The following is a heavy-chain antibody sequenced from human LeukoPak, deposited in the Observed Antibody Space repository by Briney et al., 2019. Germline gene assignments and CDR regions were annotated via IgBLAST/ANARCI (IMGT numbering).Heavy chain of an antibody. V-gene: IGHV3-21*01. CDR3: ARDPHGYSYSYVDY. CDR1: GFTFSSYS. J-gene: IGHJ4*02. Sequence: GGSLRLSCAASGFTFSSYSMNWVRQAPGKGLEWVSSISSSSSYIYYADSVKGRFTISRDNAKNSLYLQMNSLRAEDTAVYYCARDPHGYSYSYVDYWGQGTLVTASS. D-gene: IGHD5-18*01. CDR2: ISSSSSYI.